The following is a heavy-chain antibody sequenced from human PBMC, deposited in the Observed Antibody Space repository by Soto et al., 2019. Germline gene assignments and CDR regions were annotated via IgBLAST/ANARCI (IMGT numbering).Heavy chain of an antibody. D-gene: IGHD4-17*01. CDR1: GYTFTSYG. J-gene: IGHJ5*02. Sequence: ASVKVSCKASGYTFTSYGISWVRQAPGQGLEWMGWISAYNGNTNYAQKLQGRVTMTTDTSTSTAYMELRSLRSDDTAVYYCARVPLLRWRIPLNWFDPWGQGTLVTVSS. CDR2: ISAYNGNT. V-gene: IGHV1-18*01. CDR3: ARVPLLRWRIPLNWFDP.